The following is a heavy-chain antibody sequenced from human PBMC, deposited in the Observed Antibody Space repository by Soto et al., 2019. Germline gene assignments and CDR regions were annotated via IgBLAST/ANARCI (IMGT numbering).Heavy chain of an antibody. D-gene: IGHD5-12*01. CDR3: AKGGYTSPFDY. Sequence: PGGSLRLSCAASGFTFSSYWMHWVRQAPGKGLVWVSRINSDGSSTSYADSVKGRFTISRDNSQNTLYLQMSSLRAEDTAIYYCAKGGYTSPFDYWGLGTLVTVSS. V-gene: IGHV3-74*01. CDR2: INSDGSST. CDR1: GFTFSSYW. J-gene: IGHJ4*02.